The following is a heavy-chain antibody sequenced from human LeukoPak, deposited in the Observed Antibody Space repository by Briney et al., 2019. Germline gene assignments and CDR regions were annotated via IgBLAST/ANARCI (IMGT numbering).Heavy chain of an antibody. CDR2: IYHSGST. D-gene: IGHD2-2*01. J-gene: IGHJ5*02. CDR1: GYSISSGYY. CDR3: ARDLSLVPAAGFDP. V-gene: IGHV4-38-2*02. Sequence: PSETLSLTCTVSGYSISSGYYWGWIRQPPGTGLEWIGSIYHSGSTYYNPSLKSRVTISVDTSKNQFSLKLSSVTAADTAVYYCARDLSLVPAAGFDPWGQGTLVTVSS.